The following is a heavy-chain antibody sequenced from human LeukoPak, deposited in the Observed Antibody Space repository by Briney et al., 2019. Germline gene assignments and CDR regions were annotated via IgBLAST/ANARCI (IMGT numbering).Heavy chain of an antibody. J-gene: IGHJ6*02. CDR3: ARVQDTAMLDYYGMDV. V-gene: IGHV1-69*04. CDR2: IIPILGIA. CDR1: GGTFSSYA. D-gene: IGHD5-18*01. Sequence: ASVKVSCKASGGTFSSYAISWVRQAPGQGLEWMGRIIPILGIANYAQKFQGRVTITADKSTSTAYMELSSLRSEDTAVYYCARVQDTAMLDYYGMDVWGQGTTVTVSS.